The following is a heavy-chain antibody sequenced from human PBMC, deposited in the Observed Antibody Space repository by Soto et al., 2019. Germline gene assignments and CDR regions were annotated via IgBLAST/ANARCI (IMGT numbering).Heavy chain of an antibody. CDR1: GYSFTNYW. V-gene: IGHV5-51*01. D-gene: IGHD2-15*01. CDR2: FYPGDSDT. J-gene: IGHJ5*02. CDR3: ARKECSGASCYSSDWFDP. Sequence: GESLKIYCKGSGYSFTNYWIGWVRQMLGKGLEWMGIFYPGDSDTRYSPSFQGQVTISADKSISTAYLQWSSLKASDTAIYYSARKECSGASCYSSDWFDPWGQETLVTVSS.